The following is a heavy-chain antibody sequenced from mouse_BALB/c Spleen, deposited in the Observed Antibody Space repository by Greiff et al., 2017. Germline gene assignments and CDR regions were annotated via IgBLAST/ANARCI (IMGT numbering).Heavy chain of an antibody. CDR2: IRLKSDNYAT. CDR1: GFTFSSYW. J-gene: IGHJ4*01. D-gene: IGHD1-2*01. V-gene: IGHV6-3*03. CDR3: TGPLRRKGYAMDY. Sequence: EVKLMESGGGLVQPGGSMKLSCVASGFTFSSYWMSWVRQSPEKGLEWVAEIRLKSDNYATHYAESVKGKFTISRDDSKSRLYLQMNSLRAEDTGIYYCTGPLRRKGYAMDYWGQGTSVTVSS.